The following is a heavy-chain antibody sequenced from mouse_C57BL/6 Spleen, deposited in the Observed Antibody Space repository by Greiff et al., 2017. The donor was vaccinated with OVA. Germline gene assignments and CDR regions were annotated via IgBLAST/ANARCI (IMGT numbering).Heavy chain of an antibody. CDR1: GYTFTSYW. D-gene: IGHD2-3*01. V-gene: IGHV1-72*01. CDR2: IDPNSGGT. Sequence: VKLQQPGAELVKPGASVRLSRKASGYTFTSYWMHWVKQRPGRGLEWIGRIDPNSGGTKYNEKFKSKATLTVDKPSSTAYMQLSSLTSEDSAVYYCAREEVYDGYFWYFDVWGTGTTVTVSS. J-gene: IGHJ1*03. CDR3: AREEVYDGYFWYFDV.